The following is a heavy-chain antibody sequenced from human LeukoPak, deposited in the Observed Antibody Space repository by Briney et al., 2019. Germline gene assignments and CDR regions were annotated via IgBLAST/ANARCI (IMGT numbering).Heavy chain of an antibody. CDR2: IYHSGST. V-gene: IGHV4-30-2*01. D-gene: IGHD4-17*01. Sequence: SQTLSLTCAVSGGSISSGGYSWSWIRQPPGKGLEWIGYIYHSGSTYYNPSLKSRVTISVDRSKNQFSLKLSSVTAADTAVYYCARGYSVTIPLDYWGQGTLVTVSS. CDR3: ARGYSVTIPLDY. J-gene: IGHJ4*02. CDR1: GGSISSGGYS.